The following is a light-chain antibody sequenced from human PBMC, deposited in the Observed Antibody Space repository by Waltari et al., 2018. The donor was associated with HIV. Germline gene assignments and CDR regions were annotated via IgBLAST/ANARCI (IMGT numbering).Light chain of an antibody. CDR1: ALPKKY. J-gene: IGLJ2*01. Sequence: SYELTPPPSVAVSPGQTARITCTGDALPKKYASWYQQKSGQAPVLVIYEDSKRPSGFPERFSGSSAGTTATWTISGAQVEEEADYYCYSTDNSGHHRVFGTGTKLTVL. V-gene: IGLV3-10*01. CDR2: EDS. CDR3: YSTDNSGHHRV.